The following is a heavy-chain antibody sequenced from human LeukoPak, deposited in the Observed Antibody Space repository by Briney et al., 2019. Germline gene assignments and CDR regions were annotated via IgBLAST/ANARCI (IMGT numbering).Heavy chain of an antibody. D-gene: IGHD3-9*01. Sequence: GGSLRLSCAASGFTFSSYAMSWVRLAPGKGLEWVSAISGSGSSTYYADSVKGRFTISRDNSKNTLYLQMNSLRAEDTAVYYCAKDDGPPVLRYFDWPHWGQGTLVTVSS. J-gene: IGHJ4*02. CDR3: AKDDGPPVLRYFDWPH. V-gene: IGHV3-23*01. CDR1: GFTFSSYA. CDR2: ISGSGSST.